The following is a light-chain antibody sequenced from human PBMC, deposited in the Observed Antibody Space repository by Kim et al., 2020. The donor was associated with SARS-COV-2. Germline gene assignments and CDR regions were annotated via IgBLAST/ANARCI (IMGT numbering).Light chain of an antibody. V-gene: IGKV1-5*03. CDR3: QQYNTYSYT. Sequence: SASVGDRVTITCRASQSVGSWLAWYQQKPGTAPKLLVYMASSLQSGVPSRFSGSGSGTDFTLTISSLQPDDIATYYCQQYNTYSYTFGQGTKLEI. J-gene: IGKJ2*01. CDR2: MAS. CDR1: QSVGSW.